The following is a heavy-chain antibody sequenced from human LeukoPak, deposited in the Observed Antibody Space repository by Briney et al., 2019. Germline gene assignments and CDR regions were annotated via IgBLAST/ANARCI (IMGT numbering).Heavy chain of an antibody. CDR3: ARRGWGAMERANWFDP. J-gene: IGHJ5*02. D-gene: IGHD3-16*01. CDR2: IYPGDSDT. V-gene: IGHV5-51*01. CDR1: GYSFTSYW. Sequence: GESLKISCKGSGYSFTSYWIGWARQMPGKGLEWMGIIYPGDSDTRYSPSFQGQVTISADKSISTAYLQWSSLKASDTAMYYCARRGWGAMERANWFDPWGQGTLVTVSS.